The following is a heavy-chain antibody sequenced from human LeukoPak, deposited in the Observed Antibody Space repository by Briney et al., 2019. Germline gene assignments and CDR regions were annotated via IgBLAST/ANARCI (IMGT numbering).Heavy chain of an antibody. CDR2: IKRDGSDT. CDR1: GFAFSSYW. J-gene: IGHJ4*02. CDR3: ARDANYYDSRGENYFNC. V-gene: IGHV3-7*01. Sequence: GGSLRLSCAASGFAFSSYWLSWVRQAPGKGLEWVANIKRDGSDTSYVDSVKGRFTISRDNAKNSLYLQLNSLRAEDTAVYYCARDANYYDSRGENYFNCWGQGTLVTVSS. D-gene: IGHD3-22*01.